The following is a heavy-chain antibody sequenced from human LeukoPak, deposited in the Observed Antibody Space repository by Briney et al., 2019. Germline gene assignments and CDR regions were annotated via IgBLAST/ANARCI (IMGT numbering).Heavy chain of an antibody. CDR2: ISYDGSNK. CDR3: AKDQGGSWTFDI. V-gene: IGHV3-30*18. D-gene: IGHD1-26*01. Sequence: GGSLRLSCAASGFILSSYGMHWVRQAPGKGLGWVAVISYDGSNKYYADSVKGRFTISRDNSKNTLYLQMNSLRAEDTAVYYCAKDQGGSWTFDIWGQGTMVTVSS. J-gene: IGHJ3*02. CDR1: GFILSSYG.